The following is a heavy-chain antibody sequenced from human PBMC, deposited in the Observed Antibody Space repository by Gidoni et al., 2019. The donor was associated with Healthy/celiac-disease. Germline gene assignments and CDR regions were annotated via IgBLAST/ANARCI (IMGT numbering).Heavy chain of an antibody. CDR2: ISSSGSTI. CDR3: ARRDYGSGSLLSHYYYYMDV. D-gene: IGHD3-10*01. CDR1: GFTFSYYY. J-gene: IGHJ6*03. Sequence: QVQLVESGGGLVKPGGSLRLSCAASGFTFSYYYMRWIRQAPGKGLEWVSYISSSGSTIYYADSVKGRFTISRDNAKNSLYLQMNSLRAEDTAVYYCARRDYGSGSLLSHYYYYMDVWGKGTTVTVSS. V-gene: IGHV3-11*01.